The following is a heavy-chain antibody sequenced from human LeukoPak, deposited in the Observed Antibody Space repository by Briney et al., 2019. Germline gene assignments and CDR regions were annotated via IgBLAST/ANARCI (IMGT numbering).Heavy chain of an antibody. CDR2: IDPEDGET. V-gene: IGHV1-24*01. J-gene: IGHJ4*02. D-gene: IGHD1-26*01. CDR3: ATDKNRYSGSYYYFDY. CDR1: GYTLTELS. Sequence: GASVKDSCKVSGYTLTELSMHWVRQAPGKGLEWMGGIDPEDGETIYAQKFQGRVTMTEDTSTDTAYMELSSLRSEDTAVYYCATDKNRYSGSYYYFDYWGQGTLVTVSS.